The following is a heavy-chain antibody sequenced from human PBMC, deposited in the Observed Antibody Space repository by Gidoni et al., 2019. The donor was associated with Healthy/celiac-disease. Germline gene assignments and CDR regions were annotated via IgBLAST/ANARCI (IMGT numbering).Heavy chain of an antibody. D-gene: IGHD3-22*01. CDR3: ARGPPITMKGVYYFDY. Sequence: GLEWIGEINHSGSTNYNPSLKSRVTISVDTSKNQFSLKLSSVTAADTAVYYCARGPPITMKGVYYFDYWGQGTLVTVSS. V-gene: IGHV4-34*01. CDR2: INHSGST. J-gene: IGHJ4*02.